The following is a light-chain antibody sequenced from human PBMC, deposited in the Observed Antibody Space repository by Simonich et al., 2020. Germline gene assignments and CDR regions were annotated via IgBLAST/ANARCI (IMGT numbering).Light chain of an antibody. CDR1: QCVLYSSNNKNY. CDR2: WAS. J-gene: IGKJ1*01. Sequence: DIVMPQSPDSLAVSLGERATINCKSSQCVLYSSNNKNYLLWYQQKPGQPPKLFIYWASTREDGVPHRVRGSGSGTYITLTIRRMQAEDVAVYDCKQYYRTPQTFGQGTKVEIK. V-gene: IGKV4-1*01. CDR3: KQYYRTPQT.